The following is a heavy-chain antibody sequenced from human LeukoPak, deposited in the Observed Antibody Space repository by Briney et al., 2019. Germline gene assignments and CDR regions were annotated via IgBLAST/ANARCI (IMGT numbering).Heavy chain of an antibody. D-gene: IGHD6-13*01. CDR3: ARLGAAAELDY. CDR1: GGSISSYY. Sequence: SETLSLTCTVSGGSISSYYWSWIRQPPGKGLEWIGYIYYSGSTNYSPSLKSRVTISVDTSKNQFSLKLSSVTAADTAVYYCARLGAAAELDYWGQGTLVTVSS. V-gene: IGHV4-59*01. CDR2: IYYSGST. J-gene: IGHJ4*02.